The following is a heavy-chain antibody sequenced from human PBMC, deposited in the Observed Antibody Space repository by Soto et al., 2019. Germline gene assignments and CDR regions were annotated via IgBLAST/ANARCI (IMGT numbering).Heavy chain of an antibody. V-gene: IGHV1-46*01. D-gene: IGHD3-3*01. CDR2: INPSGGST. J-gene: IGHJ6*02. CDR3: AREGGGFLAWLLPGYGMDV. Sequence: ASVKVSCKASGYTFTSYYMHWVRQAPGQGLEWMGIINPSGGSTSYAQKFQGRVTMTRDTSTSTVYMELSSLRSEDTAVYYCAREGGGFLAWLLPGYGMDVWGQGTTVTVSS. CDR1: GYTFTSYY.